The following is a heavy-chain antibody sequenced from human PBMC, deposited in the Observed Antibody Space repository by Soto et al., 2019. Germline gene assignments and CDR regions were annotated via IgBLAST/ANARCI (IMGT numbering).Heavy chain of an antibody. Sequence: SETMSLTCAVYGGSFSGYYWSWIRQPPGKGREWIGEINHSGSTNYNPSLKSRVTISVDTSKNQFSLTLSSVTAADTAVYYCARGRAYYYGSGSIGDYYYYGMDVWGQGTTVTVSS. J-gene: IGHJ6*02. D-gene: IGHD3-10*01. V-gene: IGHV4-34*01. CDR2: INHSGST. CDR1: GGSFSGYY. CDR3: ARGRAYYYGSGSIGDYYYYGMDV.